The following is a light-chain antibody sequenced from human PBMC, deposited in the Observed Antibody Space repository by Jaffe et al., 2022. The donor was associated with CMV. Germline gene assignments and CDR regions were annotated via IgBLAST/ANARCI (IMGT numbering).Light chain of an antibody. J-gene: IGKJ5*01. CDR1: QSISTY. CDR3: QQSYSTLRIT. CDR2: AAS. Sequence: DIQMTQSPSSLSASVGDRVTITCRASQSISTYLNWYQQKPGEGPKILIYAASSLHSGVPSRFSGSGSGTDFTLTISNLQPEDFATYYCQQSYSTLRITFGQGTRLEIK. V-gene: IGKV1-39*01.